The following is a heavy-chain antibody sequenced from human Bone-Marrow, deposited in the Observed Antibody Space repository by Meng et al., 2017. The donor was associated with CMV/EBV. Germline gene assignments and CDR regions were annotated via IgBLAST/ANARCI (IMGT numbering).Heavy chain of an antibody. CDR3: ARAKLRFLEWLLMSRYGMDV. Sequence: ASVKVSCKASGHTFTSYDINWVRQATGQGLEWMGWMNPNSGNTGYAQKFQGRVTMTRNTSISTAYMELSSLRSEDTAVYYCARAKLRFLEWLLMSRYGMDVWGQGTTVTVSS. J-gene: IGHJ6*02. CDR2: MNPNSGNT. D-gene: IGHD3-3*01. V-gene: IGHV1-8*01. CDR1: GHTFTSYD.